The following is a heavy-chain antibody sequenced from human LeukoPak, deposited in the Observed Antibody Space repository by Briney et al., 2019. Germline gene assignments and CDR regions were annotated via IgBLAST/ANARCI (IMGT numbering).Heavy chain of an antibody. J-gene: IGHJ2*01. CDR3: ARGRVGASFRYFDL. CDR2: INRSGST. Sequence: SETLSLTCAVYGGSFSGYYWSWIRQPPGKGLEWIGEINRSGSTNYNPSLKSRVTISVDTSKNQFSLKLSSVTAADTAVYYCARGRVGASFRYFDLWGRGTLVTVSS. CDR1: GGSFSGYY. V-gene: IGHV4-34*01. D-gene: IGHD1-26*01.